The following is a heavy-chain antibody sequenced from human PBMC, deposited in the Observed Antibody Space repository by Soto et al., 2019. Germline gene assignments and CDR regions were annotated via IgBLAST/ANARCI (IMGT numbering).Heavy chain of an antibody. J-gene: IGHJ4*02. CDR2: ISVYNDNT. CDR1: GYTFTRHG. V-gene: IGHV1-18*01. CDR3: AREGPDTYFEY. Sequence: ASVKVSCKASGYTFTRHGITWVRQAPGQGLEWMEWISVYNDNTNYARKLQGRVTMTTDTSTSTAYMELMSLRSDDTAVYYCAREGPDTYFEYWGQGALVTVSS.